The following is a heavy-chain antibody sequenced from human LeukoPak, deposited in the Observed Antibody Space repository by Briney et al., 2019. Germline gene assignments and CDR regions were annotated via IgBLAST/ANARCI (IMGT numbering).Heavy chain of an antibody. J-gene: IGHJ4*02. V-gene: IGHV3-9*01. D-gene: IGHD3-10*01. CDR1: GFTFDDYA. Sequence: PGRSLRLSCAASGFTFDDYAMHWVRQAPGKGLEWVSGISWNSGSIGYADPVKGRFTISRDNAKNSLYLQMNSLRAEDTALYYCAKDIRYYYGSGSNFDYWGQGTLVTVSS. CDR2: ISWNSGSI. CDR3: AKDIRYYYGSGSNFDY.